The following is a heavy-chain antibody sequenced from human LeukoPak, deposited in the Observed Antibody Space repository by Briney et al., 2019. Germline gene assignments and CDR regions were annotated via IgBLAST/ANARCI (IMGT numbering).Heavy chain of an antibody. CDR3: VFVVVGAAGVNTDY. D-gene: IGHD2-15*01. CDR2: IIPIFGTA. V-gene: IGHV1-69*05. CDR1: GGTFSSYA. Sequence: SVKLSCKASGGTFSSYAISWVRQAPGQGLEWMGGIIPIFGTANYAQKFQGRVTITTDESTSTAYMELSSLRSEDTAVYYCVFVVVGAAGVNTDYWGQGTLVTVSS. J-gene: IGHJ4*02.